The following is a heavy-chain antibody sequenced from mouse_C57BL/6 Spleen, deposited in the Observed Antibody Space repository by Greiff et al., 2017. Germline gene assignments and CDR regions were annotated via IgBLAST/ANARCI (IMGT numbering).Heavy chain of an antibody. CDR3: ARGGIYYGYGGYFDY. D-gene: IGHD2-2*01. J-gene: IGHJ2*01. V-gene: IGHV1-55*01. CDR2: IYPGSGST. Sequence: QVQLQQPGAELVKPGASVKMSCKASGYTFTSYWITWVKQRPGQGLEWIGDIYPGSGSTNYNEKFKSKATLTVDTSSSTAYMQLSSLTSEDSAVYYCARGGIYYGYGGYFDYWGQGTTLTVSS. CDR1: GYTFTSYW.